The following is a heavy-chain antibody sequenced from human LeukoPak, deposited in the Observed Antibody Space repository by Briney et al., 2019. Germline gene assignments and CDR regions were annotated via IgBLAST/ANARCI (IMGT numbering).Heavy chain of an antibody. J-gene: IGHJ4*02. CDR1: GYTFTGYY. D-gene: IGHD6-6*01. CDR2: TNPNSGGT. CDR3: ARDPLVRGSSPTFDY. V-gene: IGHV1-2*02. Sequence: VASVKVSCKASGYTFTGYYMHWVRQAPGQGLEWMGWTNPNSGGTNYAQKFQGRVTMTRDTSISTAYMELSRLRSDDTAVYYCARDPLVRGSSPTFDYWGQGTLVTVSS.